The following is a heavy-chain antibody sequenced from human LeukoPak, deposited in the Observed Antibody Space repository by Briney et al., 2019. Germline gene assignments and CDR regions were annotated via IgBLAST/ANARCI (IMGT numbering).Heavy chain of an antibody. Sequence: SETLSLTCTVSGGSISSCYWSWIRQPPGKGLEWIGYVYYSGSTNYNPSLKSRVTMSVDTSKNQFSLKLSSVTAADTAVYYCARDLGFCSTTSCLNWFDPWGQGTLVTVSS. J-gene: IGHJ5*02. CDR1: GGSISSCY. D-gene: IGHD2-2*01. CDR2: VYYSGST. CDR3: ARDLGFCSTTSCLNWFDP. V-gene: IGHV4-59*01.